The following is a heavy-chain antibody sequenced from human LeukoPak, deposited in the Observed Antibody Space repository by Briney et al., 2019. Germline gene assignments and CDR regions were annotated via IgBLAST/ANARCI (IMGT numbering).Heavy chain of an antibody. Sequence: SETLSLTCTVSGGSISSYYWTWIRQPPGKGLEWIGYMSNSGSSNYNPSLKRRVTVSVDTSKNQFSLSLSSVTAADTAVYYCAGGFSSTWYWFDPWGQGTLVTVSS. CDR1: GGSISSYY. V-gene: IGHV4-59*01. D-gene: IGHD6-13*01. CDR2: MSNSGSS. CDR3: AGGFSSTWYWFDP. J-gene: IGHJ5*02.